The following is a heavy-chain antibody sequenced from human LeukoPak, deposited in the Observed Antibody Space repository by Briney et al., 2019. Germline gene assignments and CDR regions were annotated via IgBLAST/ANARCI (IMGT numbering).Heavy chain of an antibody. V-gene: IGHV3-33*06. CDR3: AKSGVAVVVILALGY. CDR2: ILSDGSKE. J-gene: IGHJ4*02. CDR1: GFTFSSYG. Sequence: GGSLRLSCAASGFTFSSYGMHWVRQAPGKGLEWVAVILSDGSKEFYTDSVKGRFTISRDNSKNTLYLQMNSLRAEDTAVYYCAKSGVAVVVILALGYWGQGTLVTVSS. D-gene: IGHD3-22*01.